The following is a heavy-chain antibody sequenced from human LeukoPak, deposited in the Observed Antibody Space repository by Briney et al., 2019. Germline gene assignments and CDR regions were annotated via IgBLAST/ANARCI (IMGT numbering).Heavy chain of an antibody. D-gene: IGHD6-19*01. CDR1: GYSFSNYW. V-gene: IGHV5-51*01. Sequence: GESLKVSCKGSGYSFSNYWIGWVRQMPGKGLEWMGIIYPGEYDIRYSPSFQGQVTISADKSISTAYLQWSSLKASDTAMYYCATAVAVKSAFDIWGQGTMVTVSS. J-gene: IGHJ3*02. CDR3: ATAVAVKSAFDI. CDR2: IYPGEYDI.